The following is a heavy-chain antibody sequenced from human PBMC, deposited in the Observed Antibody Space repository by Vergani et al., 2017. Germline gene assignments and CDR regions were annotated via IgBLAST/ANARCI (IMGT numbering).Heavy chain of an antibody. V-gene: IGHV3-23*04. CDR3: AKDPPNYYDSPYLVDY. D-gene: IGHD3-22*01. Sequence: VRLVESGGGVVQPGRSLRLSCAASGFSFTSYGMHWVRQPPGKGLEWVSAISGSGGSTYYADSVKGRFTISRDNSKNTLYLQMNSLRAEDTAVYYCAKDPPNYYDSPYLVDYWGQGTLVTVSS. CDR2: ISGSGGST. J-gene: IGHJ4*02. CDR1: GFSFTSYG.